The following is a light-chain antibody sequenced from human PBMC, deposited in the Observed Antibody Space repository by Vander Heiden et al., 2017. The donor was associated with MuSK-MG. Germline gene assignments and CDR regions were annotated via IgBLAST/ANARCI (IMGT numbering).Light chain of an antibody. J-gene: IGKJ1*01. Sequence: EIVLTQSPATLSLSPGERATLSCRASQSVNNYLAWYQHKPGQAPRLLIYHASNRATGIPARFSGSGYGTDFTLTISSLEPEDFAVYYGQQLTSWPPWTFGQGTKVEIK. CDR3: QQLTSWPPWT. CDR1: QSVNNY. CDR2: HAS. V-gene: IGKV3-11*01.